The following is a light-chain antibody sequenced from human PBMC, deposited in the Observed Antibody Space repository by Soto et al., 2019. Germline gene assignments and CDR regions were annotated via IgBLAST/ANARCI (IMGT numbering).Light chain of an antibody. CDR3: QQYKSYSRM. V-gene: IGKV1-5*01. CDR2: DAS. J-gene: IGKJ1*01. Sequence: DIQMTQSPSTLSGSVGDRVTITCRVSQTISSWLAWYQQKPGKAPKLLIYDASTLESGVPSRFTGRGSGTEFTLTISSLQPEDFATYYCQQYKSYSRMFGQGTKVDIK. CDR1: QTISSW.